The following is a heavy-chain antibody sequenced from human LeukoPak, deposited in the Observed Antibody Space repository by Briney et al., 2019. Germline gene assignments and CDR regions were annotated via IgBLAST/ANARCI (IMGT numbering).Heavy chain of an antibody. J-gene: IGHJ4*02. D-gene: IGHD6-19*01. CDR1: GYSFTSYG. CDR2: ISAYNGNT. CDR3: ARDVTVAHT. Sequence: ASVKVSCKASGYSFTSYGLSWVRQAPGQGLEWMGWISAYNGNTKYAPRLQGRVTLTTDTSTSTAYMELRSLRSDDTAVYYCARDVTVAHTWGQGTLVTVSS. V-gene: IGHV1-18*01.